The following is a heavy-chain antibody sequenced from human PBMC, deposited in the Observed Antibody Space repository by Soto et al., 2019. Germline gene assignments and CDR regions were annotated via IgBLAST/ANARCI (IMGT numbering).Heavy chain of an antibody. CDR1: GINFNTHG. Sequence: QGQLVESGGGVVQPGRSLRLSCAAAGINFNTHGMHWVRQAPGKGLEWVAIIRYDGSNIDYADSVKGQFTISRDNSKDTLYVQMNGLRAEDTAVYYCARDGVGSTTCWGYFDYWGQGTLVTVSS. J-gene: IGHJ4*02. CDR3: ARDGVGSTTCWGYFDY. D-gene: IGHD1-26*01. V-gene: IGHV3-33*01. CDR2: IRYDGSNI.